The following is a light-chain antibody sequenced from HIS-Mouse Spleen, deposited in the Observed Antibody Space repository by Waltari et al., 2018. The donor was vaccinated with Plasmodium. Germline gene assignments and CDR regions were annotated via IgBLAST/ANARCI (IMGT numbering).Light chain of an antibody. V-gene: IGLV2-14*03. CDR3: SSYTSSSTLVV. J-gene: IGLJ2*01. CDR1: SSDVGGYNY. CDR2: DVH. Sequence: QSALTQPASVSGSPGQSITISCTGTSSDVGGYNYVSWYQQHPGKAPKPMIYDVHNRPSGVSNRFSGSRSGNTASLTISGLQAEDEADYYCSSYTSSSTLVVFGGGTKLTVL.